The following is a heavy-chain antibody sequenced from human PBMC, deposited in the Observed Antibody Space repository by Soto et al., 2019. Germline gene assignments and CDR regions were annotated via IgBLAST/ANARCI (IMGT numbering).Heavy chain of an antibody. J-gene: IGHJ4*02. CDR2: IRGSSGTT. Sequence: EVQLVESGGGLVQPGGSLRRSCAASGFTFSIYNIHWVRQAPGKGLEWVSHIRGSSGTTYADTVKGRFTISRDNAENSLYLQMNSLGDDETAVYYCARDGGDYGNYNYWGQGTLVSVSS. V-gene: IGHV3-48*02. CDR1: GFTFSIYN. D-gene: IGHD4-17*01. CDR3: ARDGGDYGNYNY.